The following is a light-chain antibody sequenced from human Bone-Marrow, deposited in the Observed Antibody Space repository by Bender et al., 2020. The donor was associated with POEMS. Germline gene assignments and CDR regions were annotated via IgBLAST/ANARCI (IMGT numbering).Light chain of an antibody. CDR1: SSDVGGYNY. CDR3: CSYAGSPTWV. CDR2: EVA. V-gene: IGLV2-11*01. Sequence: QSALTQPRSVSGSPGQSVTISCTGTSSDVGGYNYVSWYQHHPGKAPKVIISEVAKRPSGVPDRFSGSKSGDTASLNISGLQAEDEADYYCCSYAGSPTWVFGGGTKLTVL. J-gene: IGLJ3*02.